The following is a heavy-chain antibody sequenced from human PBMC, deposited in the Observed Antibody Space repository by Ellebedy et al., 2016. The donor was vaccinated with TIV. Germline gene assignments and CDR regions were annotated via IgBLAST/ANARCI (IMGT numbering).Heavy chain of an antibody. Sequence: GSLRLSCKLSGGSVSSGSHYWNWIRQRPGKGLEWIGSRYYLATTNYNPSLKSLVTISEDTSKNQFSLRLSSVTAADTAVYYCAGGSYTPYGMDVWGQGTTVTISS. CDR2: RYYLATT. CDR1: GGSVSSGSHY. CDR3: AGGSYTPYGMDV. J-gene: IGHJ6*02. V-gene: IGHV4-61*01. D-gene: IGHD1-26*01.